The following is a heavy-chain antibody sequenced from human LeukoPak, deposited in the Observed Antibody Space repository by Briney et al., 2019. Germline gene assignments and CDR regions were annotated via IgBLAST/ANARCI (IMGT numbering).Heavy chain of an antibody. CDR3: ARADHNWFDP. V-gene: IGHV4-39*07. CDR1: GGSISSSSYY. J-gene: IGHJ5*02. CDR2: IYYSGST. Sequence: PPETLSLTCTVSGGSISSSSYYWGWIRQPPGKGLEWIGSIYYSGSTYYNPSLKSRVTISVDTSKNQFSLKLSSVTAADTAVYYCARADHNWFDPWGQGTLVTVSS.